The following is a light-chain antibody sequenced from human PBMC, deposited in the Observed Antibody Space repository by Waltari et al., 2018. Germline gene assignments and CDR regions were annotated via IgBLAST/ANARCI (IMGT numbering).Light chain of an antibody. J-gene: IGKJ5*01. V-gene: IGKV4-1*01. CDR2: WAS. CDR1: RGVLSISNNRNY. CDR3: QQHYSNPV. Sequence: DIEMTQSPESLAVSLGERITINCKSGRGVLSISNNRNYLAWYQHKPGQPHKLLLYWASTRTSGVPERFSGSGSGTDCTLTITSLKAEDVADYYCQQHYSNPVFGQGTRLELK.